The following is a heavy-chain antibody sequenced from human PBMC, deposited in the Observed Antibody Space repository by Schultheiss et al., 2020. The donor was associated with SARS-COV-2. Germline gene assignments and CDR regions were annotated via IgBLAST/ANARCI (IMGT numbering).Heavy chain of an antibody. J-gene: IGHJ6*02. CDR2: INPNSGGT. V-gene: IGHV1-2*04. Sequence: ASVKVSCKASGGTFSSYAISWVRQAPGQGLEWMGWINPNSGGTNYAQKFQGWVTMTRDTSISTAYMELSRLRSDDTAVYYCAREEVPAAKYYYYYGMDVWGQGTTVTVSS. D-gene: IGHD2-2*01. CDR3: AREEVPAAKYYYYYGMDV. CDR1: GGTFSSYA.